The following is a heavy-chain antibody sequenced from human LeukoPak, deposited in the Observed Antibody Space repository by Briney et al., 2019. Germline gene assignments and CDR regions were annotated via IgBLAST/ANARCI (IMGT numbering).Heavy chain of an antibody. CDR2: ISWDGCST. Sequence: GGSLRLSCAASGFTFDDYTMHWVRQAPGKGLEWVSLISWDGCSTYYADSVKGRFTISRDNSKNSLYLQMNSLRTEDTALYYCAKDAADIAAAGLFDYWGQGTLVTVSS. V-gene: IGHV3-43*01. D-gene: IGHD6-13*01. CDR1: GFTFDDYT. J-gene: IGHJ4*02. CDR3: AKDAADIAAAGLFDY.